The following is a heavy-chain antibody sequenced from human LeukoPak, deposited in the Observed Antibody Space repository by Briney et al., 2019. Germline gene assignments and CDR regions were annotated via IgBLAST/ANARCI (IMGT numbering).Heavy chain of an antibody. V-gene: IGHV1-24*01. Sequence: ASVKVSCKVSVYSLTELSIHWVRQAPGKGLEWTGDFDPEDGETIYAQKFQGRVTMTEDTSTDTAYMELSSLRSEDTAVYYCAILDDSPAYWGQGTLVTVSS. CDR1: VYSLTELS. CDR3: AILDDSPAY. J-gene: IGHJ4*02. CDR2: FDPEDGET. D-gene: IGHD3-22*01.